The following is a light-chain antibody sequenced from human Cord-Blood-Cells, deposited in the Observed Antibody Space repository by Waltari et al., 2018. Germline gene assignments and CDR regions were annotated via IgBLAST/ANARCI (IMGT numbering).Light chain of an antibody. CDR1: SLRSYS. J-gene: IGLJ3*02. CDR2: GKN. V-gene: IGLV3-19*01. Sequence: SSELTQDPAVSVALGQTVRITCQGESLRSYSASWYQQKPGQAPVLVIYGKNNRPSGIPDRFSGSSSGNTASLTITGAQAEDEADYYCNSRDSSGNHWVFGGGTKLTVL. CDR3: NSRDSSGNHWV.